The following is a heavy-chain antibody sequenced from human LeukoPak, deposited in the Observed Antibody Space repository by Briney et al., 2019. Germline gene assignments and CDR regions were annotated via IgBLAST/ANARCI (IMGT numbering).Heavy chain of an antibody. J-gene: IGHJ4*02. V-gene: IGHV4-34*01. Sequence: SETLSLTCAVYGGSFSGYYWSWIRQPPGKGLEWIGEINHSGSTNYNPSLKSRVTISVDTSKNQFSLKLSSVTAADTAVYYCAKTYLEWLLFFDYWGQGTLVTVSS. CDR1: GGSFSGYY. CDR2: INHSGST. D-gene: IGHD3-3*01. CDR3: AKTYLEWLLFFDY.